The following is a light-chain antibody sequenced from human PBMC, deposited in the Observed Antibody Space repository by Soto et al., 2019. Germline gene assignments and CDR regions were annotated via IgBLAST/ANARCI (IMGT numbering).Light chain of an antibody. CDR3: QQSHITPFI. Sequence: DIQMTQSPSSLSASVGDRVTITCRASQNIGIFLNWYQQKPGKAPRLLIFAASRLESGVPSGFSGSGSGTDFTLTIKSLQPEDFATYYCQQSHITPFIFGPGTKVEIK. CDR1: QNIGIF. V-gene: IGKV1-39*01. CDR2: AAS. J-gene: IGKJ3*01.